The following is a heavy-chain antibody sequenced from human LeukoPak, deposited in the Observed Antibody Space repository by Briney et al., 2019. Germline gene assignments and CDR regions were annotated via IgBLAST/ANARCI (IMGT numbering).Heavy chain of an antibody. J-gene: IGHJ4*02. CDR2: IKRDGGEK. CDR1: GFTLDDYA. D-gene: IGHD6-19*01. Sequence: GGSLRLSCAASGFTLDDYAMHWVRQAPGKGLEWVANIKRDGGEKYYLDSVKGRFTVSRDNAKNSLYLQMNSLRAEDTALYYCAKGRVIAVAGTVDYWGQGTLVTVSS. V-gene: IGHV3-7*03. CDR3: AKGRVIAVAGTVDY.